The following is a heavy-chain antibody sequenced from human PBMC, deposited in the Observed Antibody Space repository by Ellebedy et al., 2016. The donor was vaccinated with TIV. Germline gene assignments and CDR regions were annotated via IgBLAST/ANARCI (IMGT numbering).Heavy chain of an antibody. CDR2: VSWNSGAI. CDR3: VKAPTNTGRLYY. V-gene: IGHV3-9*01. J-gene: IGHJ4*02. Sequence: PGGSLRLSCAPLGFTFEDNAMHWVRQRPGKGLEWVSGVSWNSGAIGYADPVKGRFTISSDNAKKSLYRQMDSLRAEDTALYYCVKAPTNTGRLYYWGQGTLVTVSS. D-gene: IGHD3-10*01. CDR1: GFTFEDNA.